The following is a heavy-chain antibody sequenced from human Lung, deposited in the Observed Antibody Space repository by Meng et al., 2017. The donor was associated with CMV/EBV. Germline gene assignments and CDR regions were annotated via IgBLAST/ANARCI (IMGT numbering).Heavy chain of an antibody. CDR1: GGSLSSRNW. D-gene: IGHD2-21*02. V-gene: IGHV4-4*02. J-gene: IGHJ4*02. CDR3: ARVGAYCGGDCYHPR. CDR2: IYHSGST. Sequence: QVQLQESGPGLVKPSGTRSRTCAVSGGSLSSRNWWSWVRQPPGKGLEWIGEIYHSGSTNYNPSLKSRVTISVDESKNQFSLRLSSVTAADTAVYYCARVGAYCGGDCYHPRWGQGTLVTVSS.